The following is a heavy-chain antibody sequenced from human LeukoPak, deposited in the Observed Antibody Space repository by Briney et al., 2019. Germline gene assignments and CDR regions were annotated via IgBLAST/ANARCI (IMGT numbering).Heavy chain of an antibody. Sequence: ASVKVSCKASGYTFTSYDINWVRQAPGQGLEWMGWISAYNGNTNYAQKLQGRVTMTTDTSTSTAYMELRSLRSDDTAVYYCARDSSFYGSGSYSPFDYWGQGTLVSVSS. CDR3: ARDSSFYGSGSYSPFDY. D-gene: IGHD3-10*01. J-gene: IGHJ4*02. CDR1: GYTFTSYD. CDR2: ISAYNGNT. V-gene: IGHV1-18*01.